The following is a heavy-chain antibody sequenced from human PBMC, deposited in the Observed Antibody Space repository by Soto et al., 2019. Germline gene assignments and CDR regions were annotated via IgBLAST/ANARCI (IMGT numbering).Heavy chain of an antibody. V-gene: IGHV5-51*01. CDR1: GYIFANDW. CDR3: ARRVAAHPYFDF. Sequence: GQSLKISCTGSGYIFANDWIAWVRQMPEKGLEWLGIIFPGDSDTRYSPSFQGQVTISADKSINTAYLQWSSLKASDTAVYYCARRVAAHPYFDFWREGALVTVSS. D-gene: IGHD6-6*01. J-gene: IGHJ4*02. CDR2: IFPGDSDT.